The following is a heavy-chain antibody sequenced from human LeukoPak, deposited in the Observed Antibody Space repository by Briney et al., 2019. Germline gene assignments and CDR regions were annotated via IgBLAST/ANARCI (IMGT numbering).Heavy chain of an antibody. Sequence: GGSLRLSCAASGFTFSSYGMHWVRQAPGKGLEWVAFIRYDGSNKYYADSVKGRFTISRDNSKNTLYLQMNSLRAEDTAVYYCARGDLIVVIAALNYWGQGTLVTVSS. D-gene: IGHD2-15*01. CDR3: ARGDLIVVIAALNY. V-gene: IGHV3-30*02. CDR1: GFTFSSYG. J-gene: IGHJ4*02. CDR2: IRYDGSNK.